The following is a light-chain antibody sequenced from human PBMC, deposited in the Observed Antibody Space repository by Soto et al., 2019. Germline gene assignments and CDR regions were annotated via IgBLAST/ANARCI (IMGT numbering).Light chain of an antibody. Sequence: DIQLTQSPSSLSASLGDRVTMTCRASQAISNFLTWFQQKPGKAPKSLIYGATSLHNGVPSKFSGSGSGTDFTLTITSLQPEDYATYYCQQYYSFPPTFGQGTKVDIK. V-gene: IGKV1-16*02. CDR1: QAISNF. CDR3: QQYYSFPPT. J-gene: IGKJ1*01. CDR2: GAT.